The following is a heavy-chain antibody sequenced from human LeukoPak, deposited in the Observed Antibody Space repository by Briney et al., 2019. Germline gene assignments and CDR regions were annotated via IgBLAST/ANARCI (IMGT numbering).Heavy chain of an antibody. CDR3: ARDLDIVVVAAALRHYGLDV. Sequence: ASVKVSCKASGYTFTGYYMNWVRQAPGQGLEWMGWISPFNGNTNYAQKLQGRVTMTTDTSTSTVYMELRSLRSDDTAVYYCARDLDIVVVAAALRHYGLDVWGQGTTVTVSS. CDR1: GYTFTGYY. CDR2: ISPFNGNT. J-gene: IGHJ6*02. V-gene: IGHV1-18*04. D-gene: IGHD2-15*01.